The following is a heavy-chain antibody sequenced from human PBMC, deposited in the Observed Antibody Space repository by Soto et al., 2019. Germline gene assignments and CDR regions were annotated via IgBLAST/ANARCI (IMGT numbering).Heavy chain of an antibody. CDR3: ARGGIGYCTGESCYYTAFDT. Sequence: PGGSLRLSCAASGFTFSSSWMSWVRQAPGKGLEWMANIKQDGSEKYYVDSMKGRFTISRDNAKNSLYLQMNSLRAEDTAVYYCARGGIGYCTGESCYYTAFDTWGQGAMVTVSS. CDR1: GFTFSSSW. CDR2: IKQDGSEK. J-gene: IGHJ3*02. D-gene: IGHD2-15*01. V-gene: IGHV3-7*01.